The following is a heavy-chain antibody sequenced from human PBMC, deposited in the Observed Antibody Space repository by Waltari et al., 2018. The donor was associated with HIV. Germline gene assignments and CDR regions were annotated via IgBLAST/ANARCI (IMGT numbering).Heavy chain of an antibody. Sequence: QVQLVESGGGVVQPGRSLRLSCAASGFIFRSYGLHWVRQAPGKGLELVTVISNYGSNKYYADSVKGRFTISRDNSKNTLYLQMNSLRAEDTAVYYCATNNPPRAFDYWGQGTLVTVSS. V-gene: IGHV3-30*03. CDR3: ATNNPPRAFDY. J-gene: IGHJ4*02. D-gene: IGHD1-20*01. CDR1: GFIFRSYG. CDR2: ISNYGSNK.